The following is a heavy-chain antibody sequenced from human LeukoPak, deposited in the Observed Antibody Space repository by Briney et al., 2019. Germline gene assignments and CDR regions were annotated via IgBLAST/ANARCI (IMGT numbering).Heavy chain of an antibody. J-gene: IGHJ4*02. CDR2: INPNSGGT. Sequence: GASVKVSCKASGYTFVNYYMHWVRQAPGQGLEWMGWINPNSGGTNYAQKFQGRVTMTRDTSISTAYMELSRLRSDDTAVYYCARLPSHCSSTRCSRVDYWGQGTLVTVSS. CDR1: GYTFVNYY. CDR3: ARLPSHCSSTRCSRVDY. V-gene: IGHV1-2*02. D-gene: IGHD2-2*01.